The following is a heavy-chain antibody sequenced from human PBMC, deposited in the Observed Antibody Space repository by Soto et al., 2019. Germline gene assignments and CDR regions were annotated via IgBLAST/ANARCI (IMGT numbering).Heavy chain of an antibody. D-gene: IGHD3-16*01. CDR1: GGSISSYY. V-gene: IGHV4-59*08. CDR2: IYYSGST. J-gene: IGHJ4*02. CDR3: ARRSMILGGYYFDY. Sequence: QVQLQESGPGLVKPSETLSLTCTVSGGSISSYYWSWIRQPPGKGLEWIGYIYYSGSTNYNPSLKSRVTISVDTSKNLFSLKLSSVTAADTAVYYCARRSMILGGYYFDYWGQGTLVTVSS.